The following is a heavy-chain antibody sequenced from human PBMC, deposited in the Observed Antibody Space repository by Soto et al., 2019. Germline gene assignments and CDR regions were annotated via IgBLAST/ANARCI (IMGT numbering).Heavy chain of an antibody. Sequence: QVILAQSGAEVKKPGSSVKVSCKGSGGSFSSFSINWVRQAPGQRFEWMGGIIPILGTANFTQKFQDRVTFTADESTATAYMTLSSLTSEDTAFYYCTAFDSNGYYPQNHYWGPGTQVTVSS. CDR3: TAFDSNGYYPQNHY. CDR1: GGSFSSFS. J-gene: IGHJ4*02. D-gene: IGHD3-22*01. V-gene: IGHV1-69*01. CDR2: IIPILGTA.